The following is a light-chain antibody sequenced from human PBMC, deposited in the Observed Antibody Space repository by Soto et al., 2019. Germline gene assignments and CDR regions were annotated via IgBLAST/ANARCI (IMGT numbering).Light chain of an antibody. Sequence: QLVLTQPPSASGTPGQRVTLSCSGSSSNIGSNTVNWYQQLPGTAPKLLIYSNNQRPSGVPDRLSGSKSGTSASLAISGLQSEDESDYYCAPWDDSLGYVFGTGTKLTVL. CDR3: APWDDSLGYV. V-gene: IGLV1-44*01. J-gene: IGLJ1*01. CDR2: SNN. CDR1: SSNIGSNT.